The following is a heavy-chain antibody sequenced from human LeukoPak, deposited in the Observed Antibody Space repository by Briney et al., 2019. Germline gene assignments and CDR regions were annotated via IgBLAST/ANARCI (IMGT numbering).Heavy chain of an antibody. J-gene: IGHJ4*02. V-gene: IGHV3-21*01. CDR2: IRGGSNFI. CDR3: ARDHAGIVLPAAVGAH. CDR1: GFTFRDYS. Sequence: GGSLRLSCAASGFTFRDYSMTWVRQAPGKGLEWVSSIRGGSNFIYHADSVKGRFTVSRDNAKNSLYLQMNSLRAEDTAVYYCARDHAGIVLPAAVGAHWGQGTLVTVSS. D-gene: IGHD2-2*01.